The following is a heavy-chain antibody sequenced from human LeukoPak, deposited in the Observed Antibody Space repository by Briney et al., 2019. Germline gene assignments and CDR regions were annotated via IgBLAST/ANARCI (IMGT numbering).Heavy chain of an antibody. CDR3: ARDKGKEGEFGPYYYYGMDV. V-gene: IGHV3-7*01. CDR2: IKQDGSEK. D-gene: IGHD3-10*01. CDR1: GFTFSSYW. J-gene: IGHJ6*02. Sequence: SGGSLRLSCAASGFTFSSYWMSWVRQAPGKGLEWVANIKQDGSEKYYVDSVKGRFTISRDNAKNSLYLQMNSLRAEDTAVYYCARDKGKEGEFGPYYYYGMDVWGQGTTVTVSS.